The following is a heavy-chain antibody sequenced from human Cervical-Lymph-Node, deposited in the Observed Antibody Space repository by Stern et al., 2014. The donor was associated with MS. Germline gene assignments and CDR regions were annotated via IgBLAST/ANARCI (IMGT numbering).Heavy chain of an antibody. V-gene: IGHV1-46*03. Sequence: VQLLESGAEVKEPGASVKGSCKASGYTFTNYYVHWVRQAPGQGLERMGIINPSGVSTSYAQKFQGRLTMTRDTSTSTDYMELSSLRSEDTAVYFCARDKGIITAAGYYLDYWGQGTLVTVSS. CDR1: GYTFTNYY. CDR3: ARDKGIITAAGYYLDY. CDR2: INPSGVST. J-gene: IGHJ4*02. D-gene: IGHD6-13*01.